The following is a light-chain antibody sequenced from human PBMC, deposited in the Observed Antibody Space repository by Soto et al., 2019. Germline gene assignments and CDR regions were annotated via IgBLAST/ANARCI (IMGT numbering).Light chain of an antibody. CDR1: QSVSIK. V-gene: IGKV3D-15*01. CDR2: GDS. Sequence: EIVMTQSPATLSVSPGERATLSCRASQSVSIKLAWYQQKPGQAPRLLIYGDSNRAAGIPDRFSGSGSGTDFTLTINRLEPEDFAVYYCQQYADSPPTLIFGGGTKVDIK. CDR3: QQYADSPPTLI. J-gene: IGKJ4*01.